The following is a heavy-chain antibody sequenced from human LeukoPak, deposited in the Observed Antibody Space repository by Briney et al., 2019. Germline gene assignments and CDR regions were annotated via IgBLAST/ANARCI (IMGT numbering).Heavy chain of an antibody. D-gene: IGHD3-22*01. CDR2: INPNSGGT. Sequence: ASVQVSCKASEYTFTDYYMHWVRQAPGQGLAWMGWINPNSGGTNYAQKFQGRVTVTRDTSISTAYMDLSRLRSDDTAVYYCARAGVWDYSDSSGYHNAAFDIWGQGTMVTVSS. J-gene: IGHJ3*02. CDR1: EYTFTDYY. CDR3: ARAGVWDYSDSSGYHNAAFDI. V-gene: IGHV1-2*02.